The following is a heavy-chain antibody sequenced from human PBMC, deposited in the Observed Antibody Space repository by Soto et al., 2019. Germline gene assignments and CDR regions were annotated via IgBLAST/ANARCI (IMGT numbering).Heavy chain of an antibody. Sequence: EVQLLESGGGLVQPGGSLRLSCAASGFTFSSYAMSWVRQAPGKGLEWVSAISGSGGSTYYADSVKGRFTISRDNSKNTLYLQMYSLRAEDTAVYYCALWERYDSTAVDYWGQGTLVTVSS. D-gene: IGHD3-16*01. CDR2: ISGSGGST. CDR1: GFTFSSYA. CDR3: ALWERYDSTAVDY. V-gene: IGHV3-23*01. J-gene: IGHJ4*02.